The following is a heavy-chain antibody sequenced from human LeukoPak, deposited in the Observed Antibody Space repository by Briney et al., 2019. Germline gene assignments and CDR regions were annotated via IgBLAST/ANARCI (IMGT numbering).Heavy chain of an antibody. J-gene: IGHJ4*02. CDR1: GFALSDYW. V-gene: IGHV3-7*03. D-gene: IGHD6-13*01. Sequence: SGGSLRLSCAASGFALSDYWMSWVRQTPGKGLQRVAYIRQDDSETDYVDSVKGRFTISRDNSKNTLYLQMNSLRAEDTAVYYCAKATPATAAFESWGQGTLLTVSS. CDR2: IRQDDSET. CDR3: AKATPATAAFES.